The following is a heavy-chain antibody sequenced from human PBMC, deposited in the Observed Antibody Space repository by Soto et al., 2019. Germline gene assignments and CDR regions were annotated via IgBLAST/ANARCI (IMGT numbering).Heavy chain of an antibody. CDR1: GGSISSYY. J-gene: IGHJ4*02. D-gene: IGHD3-3*01. CDR3: GRLEGLATISYYFDY. Sequence: SETLSLTCTVSGGSISSYYWSWIRQPPGKGLEWIGYIYFSGTTNYNPSLGSRVTISVDKSKYQFSLNLSSVTAADTAVYYCGRLEGLATISYYFDYWGQGALVTVSS. CDR2: IYFSGTT. V-gene: IGHV4-59*08.